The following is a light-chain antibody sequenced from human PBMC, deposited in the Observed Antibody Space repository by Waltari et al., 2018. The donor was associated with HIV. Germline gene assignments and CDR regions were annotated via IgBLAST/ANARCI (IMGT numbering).Light chain of an antibody. Sequence: CRASQSVSSNYAGYYQQTPRQPPRLLIFGASSSATSIANIISGGSAAADFILTISRLAHEDVAVYYWQHYGRIPHTFGAGTKVEIK. CDR2: GAS. V-gene: IGKV3-20*01. CDR3: QHYGRIPHT. J-gene: IGKJ4*01. CDR1: QSVSSNY.